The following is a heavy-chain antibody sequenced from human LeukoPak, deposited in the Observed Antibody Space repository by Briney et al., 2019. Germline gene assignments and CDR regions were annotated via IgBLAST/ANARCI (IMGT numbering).Heavy chain of an antibody. D-gene: IGHD4-17*01. V-gene: IGHV3-23*01. CDR1: GFTFSSYA. CDR2: ISGSGGST. J-gene: IGHJ4*02. CDR3: AKLPHTDYGDYGAPYYFDY. Sequence: GGSLRLSCAASGFTFSSYAMSCVRQAPGKALEWVSAISGSGGSTYYADSVKGRFTISRDNSKNTLYLQMNSLRAEDTAVYYCAKLPHTDYGDYGAPYYFDYWGQGTLVTVSS.